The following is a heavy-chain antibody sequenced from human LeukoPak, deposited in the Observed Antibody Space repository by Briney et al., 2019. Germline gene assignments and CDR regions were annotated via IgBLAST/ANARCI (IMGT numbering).Heavy chain of an antibody. D-gene: IGHD1-26*01. Sequence: SVKVSCKASGGIFSSYAISWVRQAPGQGLEWMARIIPIFGIANYAQKFQGRVTITADKSTSTAYMELSSLRSEDTAVYYCARAEGLAEPVYWGQGTLVTVSS. CDR3: ARAEGLAEPVY. J-gene: IGHJ4*02. V-gene: IGHV1-69*04. CDR2: IIPIFGIA. CDR1: GGIFSSYA.